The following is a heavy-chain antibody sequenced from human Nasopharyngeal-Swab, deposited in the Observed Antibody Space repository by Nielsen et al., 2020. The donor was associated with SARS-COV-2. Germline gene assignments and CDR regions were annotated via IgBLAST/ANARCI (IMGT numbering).Heavy chain of an antibody. CDR1: GGTFSSYA. V-gene: IGHV1-69*13. Sequence: SVKVSCKASGGTFSSYAISWVRQAPGQGLEWMGGIIPIFGTANYAQKFQGRVTITADESTSTAYMELSSLRSEDTAVYYCARLIEYSSSSVEYGMDVWGQGTTVTVSS. D-gene: IGHD6-6*01. CDR3: ARLIEYSSSSVEYGMDV. CDR2: IIPIFGTA. J-gene: IGHJ6*02.